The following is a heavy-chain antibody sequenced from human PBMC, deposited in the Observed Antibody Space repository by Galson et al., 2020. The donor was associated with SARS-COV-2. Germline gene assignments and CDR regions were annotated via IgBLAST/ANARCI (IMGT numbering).Heavy chain of an antibody. D-gene: IGHD3-10*01. V-gene: IGHV3-33*01. CDR3: ARDRGLYYVDY. CDR1: GFTFSSYG. Sequence: GGSLRLSCAASGFTFSSYGMHWVRQAPGKGLEWVAVIWYDGSNKYYADSVKGRFTISRDNSKNTLYLQMNSLRAEDTAVYYCARDRGLYYVDYWGQGTLVTVSS. J-gene: IGHJ4*02. CDR2: IWYDGSNK.